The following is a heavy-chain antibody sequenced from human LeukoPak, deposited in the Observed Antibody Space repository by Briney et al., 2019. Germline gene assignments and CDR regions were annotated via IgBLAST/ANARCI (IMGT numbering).Heavy chain of an antibody. CDR2: IYYSGST. J-gene: IGHJ4*02. Sequence: PSETLSLTCTVSGGSVSSGSYYWSWIRQPPGKGLERIGYIYYSGSTNYNPSLKSRVTISVDTSKNQFSLKLSSVTAADTAVYYCARDLTPIVGATYFDYWGQGTLVTVSS. D-gene: IGHD1-26*01. CDR1: GGSVSSGSYY. V-gene: IGHV4-61*01. CDR3: ARDLTPIVGATYFDY.